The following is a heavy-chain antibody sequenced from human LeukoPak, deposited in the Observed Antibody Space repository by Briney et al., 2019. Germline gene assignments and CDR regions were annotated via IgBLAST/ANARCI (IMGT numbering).Heavy chain of an antibody. CDR1: GFTFSSYA. CDR2: ISYDGSNK. V-gene: IGHV3-30-3*01. D-gene: IGHD6-13*01. CDR3: ARAVEYSSSWSPEC. J-gene: IGHJ4*02. Sequence: PGGSLRLSCAASGFTFSSYAMHWVRQAPGKGLEWVAVISYDGSNKYYADSVKGRFTISRDNSKNTLYLQMNSLRAEDTAVYYCARAVEYSSSWSPECWGQGTLVTVSS.